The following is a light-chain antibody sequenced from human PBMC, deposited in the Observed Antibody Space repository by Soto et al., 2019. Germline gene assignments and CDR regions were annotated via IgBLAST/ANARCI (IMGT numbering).Light chain of an antibody. CDR3: QQRSNWPPLT. J-gene: IGKJ4*01. Sequence: ENVLTQSPGTLSLSPGERATLSCRASQSVTNSFFAWYQQKPGQAPRLLIYGISNRATGIPDRFSGSGSGTDFTLTISRLEPEDFVVYYCQQRSNWPPLTFGGGTKVEIK. CDR2: GIS. V-gene: IGKV3D-20*02. CDR1: QSVTNSF.